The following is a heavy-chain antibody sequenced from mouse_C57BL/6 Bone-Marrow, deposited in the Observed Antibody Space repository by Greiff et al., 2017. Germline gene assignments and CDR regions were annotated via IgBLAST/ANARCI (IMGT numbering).Heavy chain of an antibody. D-gene: IGHD1-1*01. CDR1: GFSLTSYG. CDR2: IWSGGST. J-gene: IGHJ2*01. Sequence: VQLQQSGPGLVQPSQSLSITCTVSGFSLTSYGVHWVRQSPGKGLEWLGVIWSGGSTDDNAAFISRLSISKDNSKSPVFFKMNSLQADDTAIYYCARGLLRWALDYWGQGTTLTVSS. V-gene: IGHV2-2*01. CDR3: ARGLLRWALDY.